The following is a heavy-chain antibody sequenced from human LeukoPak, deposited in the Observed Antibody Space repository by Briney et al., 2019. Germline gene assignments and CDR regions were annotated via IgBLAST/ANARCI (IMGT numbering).Heavy chain of an antibody. J-gene: IGHJ4*02. CDR1: GFTFGDYA. D-gene: IGHD2-21*02. CDR2: IRSKAYGGTT. V-gene: IGHV3-49*03. Sequence: GGSLRLSCTASGFTFGDYAMSWFRQAPGKGLEWVGFIRSKAYGGTTEYAASVKGRFTISRDDSKSIAYLQMNSLKTEDTAVYYCARADVVVTSFDYWGQGTLVTVSS. CDR3: ARADVVVTSFDY.